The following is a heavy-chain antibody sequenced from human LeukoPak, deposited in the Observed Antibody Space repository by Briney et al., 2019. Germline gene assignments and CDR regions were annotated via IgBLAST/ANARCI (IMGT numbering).Heavy chain of an antibody. D-gene: IGHD2-2*01. V-gene: IGHV1-18*01. J-gene: IGHJ2*01. Sequence: KLQGRVTMTTDTSTSTAYMELSSLRSEDTAVYYCARGAPDIVVVIGYFDLWGRGTLVTVSS. CDR3: ARGAPDIVVVIGYFDL.